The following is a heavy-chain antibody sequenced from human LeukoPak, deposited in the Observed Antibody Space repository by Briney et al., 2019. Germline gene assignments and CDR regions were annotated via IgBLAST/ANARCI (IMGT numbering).Heavy chain of an antibody. CDR3: AKGSYGSGSYVDY. J-gene: IGHJ4*02. D-gene: IGHD3-10*01. CDR2: INSDGSST. Sequence: GGSLRLSCAASGFTFSSFAINWVRQAPGKGLEWVAGINSDGSSTSYADSVKGRFTISRDNAKNSLYLQMNSLRAEDTALYYCAKGSYGSGSYVDYWGQGTLITVSS. V-gene: IGHV3-74*01. CDR1: GFTFSSFA.